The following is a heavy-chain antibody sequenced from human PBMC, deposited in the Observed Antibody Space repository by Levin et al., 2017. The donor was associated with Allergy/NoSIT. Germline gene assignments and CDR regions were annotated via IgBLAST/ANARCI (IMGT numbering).Heavy chain of an antibody. V-gene: IGHV4-34*01. CDR3: ARGSLDVISYSSSWFFDY. J-gene: IGHJ4*02. Sequence: PSETLSLTCSVYDGSFSGYYWSWIRQPPGKGLEWIGEIIHSGSTNYNPSLKSRVTISVDTSKNQFSLKLSSVTAADTAVYYCARGSLDVISYSSSWFFDYWGQGTLVTVSS. D-gene: IGHD6-13*01. CDR2: IIHSGST. CDR1: DGSFSGYY.